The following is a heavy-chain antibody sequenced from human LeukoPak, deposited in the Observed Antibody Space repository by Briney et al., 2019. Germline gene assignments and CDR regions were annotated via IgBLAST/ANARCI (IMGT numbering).Heavy chain of an antibody. CDR2: IIPILGIA. Sequence: SVKVSCKASGGTFSSYAISWVRQAPGQGLEWMGRIIPILGIANYAQKFQGRVTITADKSTSTAYMEPSSLRSEDTAVYYCARAPDTATAYDPWGQGTLVTVSS. D-gene: IGHD5-18*01. V-gene: IGHV1-69*04. J-gene: IGHJ5*02. CDR1: GGTFSSYA. CDR3: ARAPDTATAYDP.